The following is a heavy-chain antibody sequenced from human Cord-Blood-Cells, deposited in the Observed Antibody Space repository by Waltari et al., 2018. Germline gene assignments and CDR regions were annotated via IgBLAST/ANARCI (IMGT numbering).Heavy chain of an antibody. CDR3: ARTLHCSGGSCYSMDY. CDR1: GGSFSGYY. V-gene: IGHV4-34*01. Sequence: QVQLQQWGAGLLKPSETLSPTCAVYGGSFSGYYCSWTPQLPGKGLEWIGEINHSGSTNYNPSLKSRVTISVDTSKNQFSLKLSSVTAADTAVYYCARTLHCSGGSCYSMDYWGQGTLVTVSS. D-gene: IGHD2-15*01. CDR2: INHSGST. J-gene: IGHJ4*02.